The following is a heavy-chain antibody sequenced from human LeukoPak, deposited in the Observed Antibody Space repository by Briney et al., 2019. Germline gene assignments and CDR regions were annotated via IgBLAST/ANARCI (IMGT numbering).Heavy chain of an antibody. V-gene: IGHV4-4*07. D-gene: IGHD3-10*01. Sequence: SETLSLTCTVSGGSISSYYWSWIRQPAGKGLEWIGRIYTSGSTNYNPSLKSRVTISVDKSKNQFSLKLSSVTAADTAVYYCARDTTYYYGSGSYLNWSDPWGQGTLVTVSS. J-gene: IGHJ5*02. CDR3: ARDTTYYYGSGSYLNWSDP. CDR2: IYTSGST. CDR1: GGSISSYY.